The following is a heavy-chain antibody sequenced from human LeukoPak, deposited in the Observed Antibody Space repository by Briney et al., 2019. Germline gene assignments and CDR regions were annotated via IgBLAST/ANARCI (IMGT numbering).Heavy chain of an antibody. J-gene: IGHJ4*02. V-gene: IGHV3-53*01. CDR3: AREVPSGRYGY. CDR2: IYSGGST. D-gene: IGHD1-26*01. Sequence: GGSLRLSCAASGFTVSGNYMSWVRQAPGKGLEWVSAIYSGGSTYYADSVKGRFTISRDNSKNTVYLQMNSVRAEDTAVYYCAREVPSGRYGYWGQGTLVTVSS. CDR1: GFTVSGNY.